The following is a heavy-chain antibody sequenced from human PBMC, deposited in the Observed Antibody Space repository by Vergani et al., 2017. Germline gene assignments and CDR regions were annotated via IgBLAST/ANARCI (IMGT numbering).Heavy chain of an antibody. CDR1: GFTFSSYG. Sequence: VQLVESGGGLVQPGGSLRLSCAASGFTFSSYGMHWVRQAPGKGLEWVAVIWYDGSNKYYADSVKGRFTISRDNSKNTLYLQMNSLRAEDTAVYYCARALVVVTTLPGYWGQGTLVTVSS. D-gene: IGHD3-22*01. V-gene: IGHV3-33*01. CDR3: ARALVVVTTLPGY. J-gene: IGHJ4*02. CDR2: IWYDGSNK.